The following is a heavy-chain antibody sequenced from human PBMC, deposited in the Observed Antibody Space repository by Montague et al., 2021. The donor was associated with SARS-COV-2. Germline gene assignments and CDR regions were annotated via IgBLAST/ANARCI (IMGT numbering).Heavy chain of an antibody. D-gene: IGHD5-24*01. CDR2: IYYSGST. Sequence: SETLSLTCTASGGSISTYYWSWIRQPPGKGLEWIGYIYYSGSTNYSLSLKSRVTISVDTSKNQFSLKLSSVTAADTAVYYCARDGYNAHQNYWYFDLWGRGTLVTVSS. CDR1: GGSISTYY. J-gene: IGHJ2*01. CDR3: ARDGYNAHQNYWYFDL. V-gene: IGHV4-59*12.